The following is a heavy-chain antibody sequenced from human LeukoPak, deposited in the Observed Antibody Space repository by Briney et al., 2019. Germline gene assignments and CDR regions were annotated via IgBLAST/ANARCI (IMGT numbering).Heavy chain of an antibody. D-gene: IGHD2-2*01. V-gene: IGHV3-21*01. CDR3: ARDQDVVVPAAAVAFDI. CDR2: ISSSSSYI. Sequence: GGSLRLSCAASGFTFSSYSMNWVRQAPGKGLEWVSSISSSSSYIYYADSVKGRFTISRDNAKNSLYLQMNSLRAEDTAGYYCARDQDVVVPAAAVAFDIWGQGTMVTVSS. CDR1: GFTFSSYS. J-gene: IGHJ3*02.